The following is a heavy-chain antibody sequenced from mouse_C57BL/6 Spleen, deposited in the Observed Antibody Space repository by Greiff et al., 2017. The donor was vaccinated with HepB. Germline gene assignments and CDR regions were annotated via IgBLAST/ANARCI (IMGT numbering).Heavy chain of an antibody. J-gene: IGHJ3*01. V-gene: IGHV1-50*01. CDR3: ARELFAY. Sequence: VQLQQPGAELVKPGSSVKLSCKASGYTFTSYWMQWVKQRPGQGLEWIGEIDPSDSYTNYNQKFKGKATLTVDTSSSTAYTQLSSLASEDSAVYSCARELFAYWGQGTLVTVSA. CDR1: GYTFTSYW. D-gene: IGHD1-1*01. CDR2: IDPSDSYT.